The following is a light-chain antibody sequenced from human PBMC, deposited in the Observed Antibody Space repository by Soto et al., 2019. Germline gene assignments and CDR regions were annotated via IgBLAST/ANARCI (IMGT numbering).Light chain of an antibody. CDR3: GSYKSINSHWL. Sequence: QSALTQPDSVSGSPGQSITISCAGASSDIGGYNYVSWYQQHPGKAPRLIIYEVSYRPSGVSDRFSGSKSGNTASLTISGLRAENEAAYFCGSYKSINSHWLFGGGTQLTVL. J-gene: IGLJ3*02. CDR2: EVS. V-gene: IGLV2-14*01. CDR1: SSDIGGYNY.